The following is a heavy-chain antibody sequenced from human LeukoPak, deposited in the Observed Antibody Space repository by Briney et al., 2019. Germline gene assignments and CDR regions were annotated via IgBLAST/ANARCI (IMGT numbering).Heavy chain of an antibody. J-gene: IGHJ4*02. CDR2: INPNSGGT. CDR1: GYTFTGYY. D-gene: IGHD3-3*01. V-gene: IGHV1-2*02. CDR3: ARVGRDYDSWSGYYSY. Sequence: ASVKVSCKASGYTFTGYYMHWVRQAPGQGLEWMGWINPNSGGTNYAQKFQGRVTMTRDTSISTAYMELSRLRSDDTAVYYCARVGRDYDSWSGYYSYWGQGTLVTVSS.